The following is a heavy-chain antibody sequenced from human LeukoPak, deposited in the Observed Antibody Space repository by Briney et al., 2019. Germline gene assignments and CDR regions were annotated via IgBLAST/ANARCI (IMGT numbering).Heavy chain of an antibody. CDR3: ARGTATYYYGSGSYFGAY. Sequence: SETLSLTCAVYGGSFSGYYWSWIRQPPGKGLEWIGEINHSGSTNYNPSLKSRVTISVDTSKNQSSLKLSSVTAADTAVYYCARGTATYYYGSGSYFGAYWGQGTLVTVSS. D-gene: IGHD3-10*01. V-gene: IGHV4-34*01. J-gene: IGHJ4*02. CDR2: INHSGST. CDR1: GGSFSGYY.